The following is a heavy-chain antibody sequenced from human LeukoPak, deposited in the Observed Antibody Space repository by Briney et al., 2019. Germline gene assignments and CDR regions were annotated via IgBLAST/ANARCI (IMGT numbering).Heavy chain of an antibody. D-gene: IGHD2-15*01. CDR3: ARGVVVAATFVEWFDY. Sequence: SVKVSCKASGGTFISYAISWVRQAPGQGLEWMGGIIPIFGTANYAQKFQGRVTITADESTSTAYMELSSLRSEDTAVYYCARGVVVAATFVEWFDYWGQGTLVTVSS. CDR2: IIPIFGTA. CDR1: GGTFISYA. J-gene: IGHJ4*02. V-gene: IGHV1-69*13.